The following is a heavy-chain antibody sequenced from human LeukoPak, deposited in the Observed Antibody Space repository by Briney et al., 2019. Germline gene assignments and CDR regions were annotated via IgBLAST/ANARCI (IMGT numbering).Heavy chain of an antibody. CDR2: IFYTGST. CDR3: ARAGIMATTPFGY. D-gene: IGHD5-24*01. CDR1: GGSISSYY. V-gene: IGHV4-59*01. Sequence: SETLSLTCTVSGGSISSYYWSWIRQPPGKGLEWIGYIFYTGSTNYNPSLKSRVTISVDTSKNQFSLRLSSVTAADTAVYYCARAGIMATTPFGYWGQGTLVSVSS. J-gene: IGHJ4*02.